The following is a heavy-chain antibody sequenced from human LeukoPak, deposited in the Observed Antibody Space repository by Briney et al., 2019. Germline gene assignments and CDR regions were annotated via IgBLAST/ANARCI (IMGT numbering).Heavy chain of an antibody. D-gene: IGHD6-19*01. CDR2: INPSGGST. CDR1: GYTFTSYY. V-gene: IGHV1-46*01. CDR3: ARAPVAVAATYYYGMHL. Sequence: ASVKVSCKTSGYTFTSYYMHWVRQAPGQGLEWMGIINPSGGSTNYAQKFQGRLTMTRDTSTSTVYMELSSLRSEDTAVYYCARAPVAVAATYYYGMHLCFQVPTVNV. J-gene: IGHJ6*02.